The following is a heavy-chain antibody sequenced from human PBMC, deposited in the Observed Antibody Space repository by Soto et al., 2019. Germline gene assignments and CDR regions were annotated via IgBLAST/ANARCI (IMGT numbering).Heavy chain of an antibody. CDR1: GGTFSSYA. Sequence: QVQLVQSGAEVKKPGSSVKVSCKASGGTFSSYAISWVRQAPGQGLEWMGGIIPIFGTANYAQKIQGRGTITADESTSTAYMELSSLRSEDTAVYYCARSHSSATYYYYYGMDVWGQGTTVTVS. V-gene: IGHV1-69*01. CDR2: IIPIFGTA. D-gene: IGHD3-22*01. J-gene: IGHJ6*02. CDR3: ARSHSSATYYYYYGMDV.